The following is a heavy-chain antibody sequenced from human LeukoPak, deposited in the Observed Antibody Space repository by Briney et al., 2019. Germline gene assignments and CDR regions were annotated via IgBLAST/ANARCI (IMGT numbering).Heavy chain of an antibody. Sequence: PSETLSLTCAVYGGSFSGYYWSWIRQPPGKGLEWIGEINHSGSTNYNPSLKSRVTTSVDTSKNQFSLKLSSVTAADTAVYYCARGGIYYDSSGFNYWGQGTLVTVSS. V-gene: IGHV4-34*01. J-gene: IGHJ4*02. CDR3: ARGGIYYDSSGFNY. D-gene: IGHD3-22*01. CDR2: INHSGST. CDR1: GGSFSGYY.